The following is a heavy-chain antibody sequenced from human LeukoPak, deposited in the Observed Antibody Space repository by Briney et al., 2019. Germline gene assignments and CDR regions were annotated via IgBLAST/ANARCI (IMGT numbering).Heavy chain of an antibody. J-gene: IGHJ4*02. CDR1: GGTFSSYA. CDR3: ARDIAATGLVDY. V-gene: IGHV1-18*01. D-gene: IGHD6-13*01. Sequence: GASVKVSCKASGGTFSSYAITWVRQAPGQGLEWMGWISAYNGNTNYAQKLQGRVTMTTDTSTSTAYMELRSLRSDDTAVYYCARDIAATGLVDYWGQGTLVTVSS. CDR2: ISAYNGNT.